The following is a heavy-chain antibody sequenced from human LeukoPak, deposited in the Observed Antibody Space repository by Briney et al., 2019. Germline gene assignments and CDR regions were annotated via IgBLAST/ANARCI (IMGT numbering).Heavy chain of an antibody. CDR2: ISSSSSYI. V-gene: IGHV3-21*01. D-gene: IGHD6-6*01. Sequence: SGGSLRLSCAASGFTFSSYSMNWVRQAPGKGLEWVSSISSSSSYIYYADSVKGRFTISRDNAKNSLYLQMNSLRAEDTAVYYCARSGRSSSFQGNNYYWVPGRNYYYYMDVWGKGTTVTVSS. CDR3: ARSGRSSSFQGNNYYWVPGRNYYYYMDV. CDR1: GFTFSSYS. J-gene: IGHJ6*03.